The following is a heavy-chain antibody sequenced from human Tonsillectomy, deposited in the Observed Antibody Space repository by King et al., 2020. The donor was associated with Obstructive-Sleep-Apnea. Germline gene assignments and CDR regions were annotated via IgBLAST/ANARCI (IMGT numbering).Heavy chain of an antibody. J-gene: IGHJ3*02. D-gene: IGHD6-13*01. CDR2: INPNSGGT. CDR3: ARDLGQQLENYAFDI. Sequence: VQLVESGAEVKKPGASVKVSCKASGYTFTGYYMHWVRQAPGQGLEWMGWINPNSGGTNYAQKFQGRVTMTRDTSISTAYMELSRLRSDDTAVYYCARDLGQQLENYAFDIWGQGTMVTVSS. V-gene: IGHV1-2*02. CDR1: GYTFTGYY.